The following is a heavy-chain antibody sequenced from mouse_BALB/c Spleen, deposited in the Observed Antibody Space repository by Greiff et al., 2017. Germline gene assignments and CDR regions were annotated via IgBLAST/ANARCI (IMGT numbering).Heavy chain of an antibody. D-gene: IGHD2-14*01. CDR1: GFNINDTY. J-gene: IGHJ2*01. CDR2: IDPANGNT. V-gene: IGHV14-3*02. Sequence: VQLQQSGAELVKPGASVKLSCTASGFNINDTYMHWVKQRPEQGLEWIGRIDPANGNTKYDPKFQGKATITADTSSNTAYLQLSSLTSEDTAVYYCARYRRGWYFDSWGQGTTLTVSS. CDR3: ARYRRGWYFDS.